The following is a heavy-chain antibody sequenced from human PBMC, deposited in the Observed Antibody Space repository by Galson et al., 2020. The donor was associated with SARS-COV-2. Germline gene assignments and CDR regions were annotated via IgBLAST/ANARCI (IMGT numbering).Heavy chain of an antibody. CDR1: GFTFSRYW. D-gene: IGHD5-12*01. J-gene: IGHJ4*02. V-gene: IGHV3-7*01. CDR2: XXXDGSDR. CDR3: ARDQDGYNDF. Sequence: PGGSLRLSCAASGFTFSRYWMXXXXXXXXXXLXWVAXXXXDGSDRYYADSVKGRFTISSDYAKNSLYLQMNSLRAEDTAVYYCARDQDGYNDFWGQGTLVTVSS.